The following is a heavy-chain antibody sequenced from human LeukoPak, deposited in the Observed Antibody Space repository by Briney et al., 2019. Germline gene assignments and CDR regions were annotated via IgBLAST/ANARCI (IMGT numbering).Heavy chain of an antibody. V-gene: IGHV3-48*01. J-gene: IGHJ4*02. CDR2: SSSSSSTI. Sequence: GGSLRLSCAASGFTFSSYSMNWVRQAPGKGLEWVSYSSSSSSTIYYADSVKGRFTISRDNAKKSLFLQMNSLRAEDTAVYYCARGDDSSGLCFDYWGQGTVVTVSS. CDR3: ARGDDSSGLCFDY. CDR1: GFTFSSYS. D-gene: IGHD6-19*01.